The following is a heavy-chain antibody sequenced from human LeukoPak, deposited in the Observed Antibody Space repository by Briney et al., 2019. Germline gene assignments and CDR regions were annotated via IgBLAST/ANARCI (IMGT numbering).Heavy chain of an antibody. CDR3: TRDKDWSYDY. V-gene: IGHV3-49*04. CDR1: GFTFGDHG. CDR2: IRRKVYGGTT. D-gene: IGHD3/OR15-3a*01. Sequence: PGRSLRLSCTASGFTFGDHGMGWVRQAPEKGLEWVGFIRRKVYGGTTEYAASVRGRFSISSDDSKSIAYLEMNSLKTEDTAVYYCTRDKDWSYDYWGQGTLVTVSS. J-gene: IGHJ4*02.